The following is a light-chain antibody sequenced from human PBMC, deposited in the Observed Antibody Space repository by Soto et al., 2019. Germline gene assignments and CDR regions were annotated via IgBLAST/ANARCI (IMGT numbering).Light chain of an antibody. CDR1: SSNIGNNF. J-gene: IGLJ2*01. CDR3: GTWDSSLSVVI. Sequence: QSVLTQPPSVSAAPGQKVTISCSGSSSNIGNNFVSWYQQLPGTAPRLLIYDNNNRPSGIPDRFSGSQSGTSATLAITGLQTGDEADYFRGTWDSSLSVVIFGGGTKVTVL. CDR2: DNN. V-gene: IGLV1-51*01.